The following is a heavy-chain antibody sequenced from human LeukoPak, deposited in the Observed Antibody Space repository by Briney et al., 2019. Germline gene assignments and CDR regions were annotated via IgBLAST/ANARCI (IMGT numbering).Heavy chain of an antibody. CDR1: GFTVSSNY. J-gene: IGHJ4*02. Sequence: GGSLRLSCAASGFTVSSNYMSWVRQAPGKGLEWVSVIYNGGNTYYADSVEGRFTISRHNSKNTLYLQMNSLRAEDTAVYYCASYAYYDSSGYDDLFDYWGQGTLVTVSS. D-gene: IGHD3-22*01. CDR3: ASYAYYDSSGYDDLFDY. CDR2: IYNGGNT. V-gene: IGHV3-66*02.